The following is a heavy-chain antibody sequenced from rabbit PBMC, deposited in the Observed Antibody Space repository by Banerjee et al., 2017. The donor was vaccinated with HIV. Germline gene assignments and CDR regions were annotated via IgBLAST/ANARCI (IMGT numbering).Heavy chain of an antibody. J-gene: IGHJ4*01. CDR3: ARTYDGGTTYRWALNL. CDR2: INAGSGGST. D-gene: IGHD8-1*01. CDR1: GFSFSSSYW. Sequence: QEQLEESGGDVVKPEGSLTLTCTASGFSFSSSYWICWVRQAPGKGLEWIGCINAGSGGSTYYANWAKGRFNIAKTASTTVTLQVTSLTAADTATYFGARTYDGGTTYRWALNLWGPGTLVTVS. V-gene: IGHV1S45*01.